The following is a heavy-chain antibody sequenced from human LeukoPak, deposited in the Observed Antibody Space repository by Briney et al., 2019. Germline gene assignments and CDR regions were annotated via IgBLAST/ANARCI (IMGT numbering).Heavy chain of an antibody. J-gene: IGHJ4*02. CDR3: AKDPGKTVTHSSIYFAY. Sequence: PGGSLRLSCAASGFTFSSYAMSWVRQAPGKGLEWVSAISGSGGSTYYADSVKGRFTISRDNSKNTLYLQMNSLRAEDTAVYYCAKDPGKTVTHSSIYFAYWGQGTLVTVSS. CDR1: GFTFSSYA. V-gene: IGHV3-23*01. D-gene: IGHD4-17*01. CDR2: ISGSGGST.